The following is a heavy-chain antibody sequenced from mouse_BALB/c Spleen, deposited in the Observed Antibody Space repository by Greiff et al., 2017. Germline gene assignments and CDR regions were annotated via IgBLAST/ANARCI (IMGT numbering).Heavy chain of an antibody. J-gene: IGHJ4*01. CDR2: ISDGGSYT. D-gene: IGHD1-1*02. CDR3: ARERVNYGPYAMDY. CDR1: GFTFSDYY. Sequence: EVKLVESGGGLVKPGGSLKLSCAASGFTFSDYYMYWVRQTPEKRLEWVATISDGGSYTYYPDSVKGRFTISRDNAKNNLYLQMSSLKSEDTAMYYCARERVNYGPYAMDYWGQGTSVTVSS. V-gene: IGHV5-4*02.